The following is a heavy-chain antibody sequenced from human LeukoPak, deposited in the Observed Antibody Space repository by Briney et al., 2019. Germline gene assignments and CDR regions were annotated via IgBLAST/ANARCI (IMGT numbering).Heavy chain of an antibody. V-gene: IGHV1-69*05. D-gene: IGHD6-19*01. CDR3: ARHPGIAVADYYFDY. Sequence: SVKVSCKASGGTFSSYAISWVRQAPGQGLEWMGRIIPIFGTANYAQKFQGRVTITTDESTSTAYLELSSLRSEDTAVYYCARHPGIAVADYYFDYWGQGTLVTVSS. CDR1: GGTFSSYA. J-gene: IGHJ4*02. CDR2: IIPIFGTA.